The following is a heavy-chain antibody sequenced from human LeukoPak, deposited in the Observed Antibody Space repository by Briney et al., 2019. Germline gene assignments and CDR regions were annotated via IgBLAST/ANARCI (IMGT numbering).Heavy chain of an antibody. CDR3: ARDRALYDSRRGYYYTEDDY. Sequence: PGGSLRLSCAASGFTFSDYYMSWIRQAPGKGLEWVSYISSSGSTIYYADSVKGRFTISRDNAKNSLYLQMNSLRAEDTAVYYCARDRALYDSRRGYYYTEDDYWGQGTLVTVSS. D-gene: IGHD3-22*01. CDR1: GFTFSDYY. J-gene: IGHJ4*02. V-gene: IGHV3-11*01. CDR2: ISSSGSTI.